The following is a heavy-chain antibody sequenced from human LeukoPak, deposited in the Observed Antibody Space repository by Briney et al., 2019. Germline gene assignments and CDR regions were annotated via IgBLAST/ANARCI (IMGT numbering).Heavy chain of an antibody. CDR2: INHSGST. CDR3: ARTYYGDNWFDP. Sequence: SETLSLTCAVYGGSFSGYYWSWIRQPPGKGLEWIGEINHSGSTNYNPSLKSRVTISVDTSKNQFSLKLSSVAAADTAVYYCARTYYGDNWFDPWGQGTLVTVSS. J-gene: IGHJ5*02. CDR1: GGSFSGYY. D-gene: IGHD3-10*01. V-gene: IGHV4-34*01.